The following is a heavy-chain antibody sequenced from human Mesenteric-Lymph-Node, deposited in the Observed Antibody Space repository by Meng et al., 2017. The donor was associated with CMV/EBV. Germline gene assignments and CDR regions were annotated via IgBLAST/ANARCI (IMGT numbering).Heavy chain of an antibody. V-gene: IGHV3-64*02. CDR1: GFTFSSYA. J-gene: IGHJ6*02. CDR2: ISSNGGST. D-gene: IGHD4-11*01. Sequence: GESLKISCAASGFTFSSYAMHWVRQAPGKGLEYVSAISSNGGSTYYADSVKGRFTISRDNSKNTLYLQMGSLRAEDMAVYYCARDQGKVAGTYSNYDPGAYYYYYGMDVWGQGTTVTVSS. CDR3: ARDQGKVAGTYSNYDPGAYYYYYGMDV.